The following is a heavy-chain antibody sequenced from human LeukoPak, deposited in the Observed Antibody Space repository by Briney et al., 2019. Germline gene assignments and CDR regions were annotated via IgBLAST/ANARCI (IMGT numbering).Heavy chain of an antibody. Sequence: GGSLRLSCAASGFTFSSYAMSWVRQAPGKGLEWVSAISGSGGSTYYADSVKGRFTISRDNSKNTLYLHMNSLRAEDTAVYYCAKDPIRGVRPYYFSSWGQGTLVTVSS. CDR1: GFTFSSYA. CDR3: AKDPIRGVRPYYFSS. J-gene: IGHJ4*02. V-gene: IGHV3-23*01. CDR2: ISGSGGST. D-gene: IGHD3-10*01.